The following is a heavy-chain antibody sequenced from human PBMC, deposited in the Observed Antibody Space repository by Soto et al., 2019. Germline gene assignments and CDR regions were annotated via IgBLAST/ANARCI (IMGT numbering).Heavy chain of an antibody. Sequence: SETLSLTCIVSGVPISSGSYCLGWIRQPPGKGLEWIGSVCYSGSPYSSPSLKSRVTISVDTSKNQFSLKLSSVTAADTAVYYCARDDSSSSGPDYWGQGTLVTVSS. V-gene: IGHV4-39*07. CDR1: GVPISSGSYC. CDR2: VCYSGSP. CDR3: ARDDSSSSGPDY. J-gene: IGHJ4*02. D-gene: IGHD6-6*01.